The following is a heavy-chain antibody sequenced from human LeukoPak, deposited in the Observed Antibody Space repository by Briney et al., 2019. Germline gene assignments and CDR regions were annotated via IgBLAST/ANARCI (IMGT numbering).Heavy chain of an antibody. CDR1: GGSFSGHY. J-gene: IGHJ4*02. CDR3: ARGGGYSGLGY. D-gene: IGHD5-12*01. V-gene: IGHV4-34*01. Sequence: PSETLSLTCAVYGGSFSGHYWSWIRQPPGKGLEWIGEINHSGSNNYNPSLKSRVTISVDTSKNRFSLKLSSVTAADTAVYYCARGGGYSGLGYWGQGTLVTVSS. CDR2: INHSGSN.